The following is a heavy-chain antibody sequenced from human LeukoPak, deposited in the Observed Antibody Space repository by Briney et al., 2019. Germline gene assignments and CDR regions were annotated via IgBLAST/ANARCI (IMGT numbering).Heavy chain of an antibody. J-gene: IGHJ4*02. CDR2: ISYDGSNK. D-gene: IGHD1-26*01. Sequence: GGSLRLSCAASGFTFSSYGMHWVRQAPGKGLEWVAVISYDGSNKYYADSVKGRFTISRDNSKNTLYLQMNSLRAEDTAAYYCASDTSYSGSYVGYWGQGTLVTVSS. CDR1: GFTFSSYG. CDR3: ASDTSYSGSYVGY. V-gene: IGHV3-30*03.